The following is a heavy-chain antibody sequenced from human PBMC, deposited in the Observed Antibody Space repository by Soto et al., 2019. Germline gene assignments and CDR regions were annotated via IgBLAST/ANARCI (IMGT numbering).Heavy chain of an antibody. J-gene: IGHJ6*02. CDR2: MNPNSGNT. Sequence: ASVKVSCKASGYTFTSYDVTWVRQAPGQGLEWMGWMNPNSGNTGYAQKFQGRVTMTRDTSISTAYMELSSLTTDDKAVYYCASVVVVVVAGSSHYYYGMDVWGQGTTVTVSS. V-gene: IGHV1-8*01. CDR1: GYTFTSYD. CDR3: ASVVVVVVAGSSHYYYGMDV. D-gene: IGHD2-21*01.